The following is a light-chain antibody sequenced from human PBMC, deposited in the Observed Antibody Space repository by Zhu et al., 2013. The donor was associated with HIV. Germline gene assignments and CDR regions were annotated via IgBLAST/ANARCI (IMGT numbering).Light chain of an antibody. CDR2: SAS. J-gene: IGKJ2*03. Sequence: DIQLTQSPSFLSASVGDRVTITCRASQRISTFLAWYQQKPGKAPQLLIYSASTLEGGVPSRFSGSRSGTEFTLTISRLQPEDFATYYCLQHNSYPHSFGQGTKLEIK. CDR1: QRISTF. CDR3: LQHNSYPHS. V-gene: IGKV1-9*01.